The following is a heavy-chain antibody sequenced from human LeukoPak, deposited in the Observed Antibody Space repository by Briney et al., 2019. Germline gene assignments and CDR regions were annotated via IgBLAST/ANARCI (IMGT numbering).Heavy chain of an antibody. CDR1: GFTFSDYS. V-gene: IGHV3-21*05. Sequence: GGSLRLSCAASGFTFSDYSMNWVRRAPGRGLEWISYIGLASGFVSYADSVKGRFSISSDTARNSVYLQMSSLRAEDTAVYYGARDHNWAFDSWGQGTLVTVSS. CDR3: ARDHNWAFDS. J-gene: IGHJ4*02. CDR2: IGLASGFV. D-gene: IGHD1-20*01.